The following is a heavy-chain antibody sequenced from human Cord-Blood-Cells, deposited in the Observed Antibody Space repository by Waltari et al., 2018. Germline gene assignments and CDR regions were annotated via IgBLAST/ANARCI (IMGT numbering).Heavy chain of an antibody. Sequence: QVQLVQSGAEVKKPGASVKVSCKASGYTFTSYGISWVRQAPGQGLEWMGWNSDYNGNTNYAQKLQGRVTMTTDTSTSTAYMELRSLRSDDTAVYYCASHYQYSSGWYENDYWGQGTLVTVSS. V-gene: IGHV1-18*01. J-gene: IGHJ4*02. D-gene: IGHD6-19*01. CDR1: GYTFTSYG. CDR2: NSDYNGNT. CDR3: ASHYQYSSGWYENDY.